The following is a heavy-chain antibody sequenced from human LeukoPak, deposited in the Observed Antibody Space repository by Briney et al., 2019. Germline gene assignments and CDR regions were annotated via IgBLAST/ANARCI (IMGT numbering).Heavy chain of an antibody. CDR2: IIPILGIT. V-gene: IGHV1-69*04. D-gene: IGHD6-19*01. Sequence: GSSVKVSCKASGGTFSSYAISWVRQAPGQGLEWMGGIIPILGITNYAQKFQGRVTITADKSTSTAYMGLSSLRSEDTAVYYCARYPGIAVAGYYFDYWGQGTLVSVSS. J-gene: IGHJ4*02. CDR1: GGTFSSYA. CDR3: ARYPGIAVAGYYFDY.